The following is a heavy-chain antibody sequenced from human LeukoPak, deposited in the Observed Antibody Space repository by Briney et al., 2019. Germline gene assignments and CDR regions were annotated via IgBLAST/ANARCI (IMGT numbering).Heavy chain of an antibody. J-gene: IGHJ4*02. CDR3: AKDWSQYQYYFDY. CDR2: ISYDGSNK. D-gene: IGHD2-2*01. V-gene: IGHV3-30*18. Sequence: GGSLRLSGAASGFTFSSYGMHWVRQAPGKGLEWVAVISYDGSNKYYADSVKGRFTISRDNSKNTLYLQMNSLRAEDTAVYYCAKDWSQYQYYFDYWGQGTLVTVSS. CDR1: GFTFSSYG.